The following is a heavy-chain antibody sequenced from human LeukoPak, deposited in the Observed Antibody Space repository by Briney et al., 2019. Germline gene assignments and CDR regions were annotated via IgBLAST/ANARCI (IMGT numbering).Heavy chain of an antibody. Sequence: ASVKVSCKASGYTFTSYAMNWVRQAPGQGLEWMGWINTNTGNPTYAQGFTGRFVFSLDTSVSTAYLQISSLKAEDTAVYYCARVVGCGGDCYSGISDYWGQGTLVPVSS. CDR2: INTNTGNP. CDR3: ARVVGCGGDCYSGISDY. D-gene: IGHD2-21*02. J-gene: IGHJ4*02. CDR1: GYTFTSYA. V-gene: IGHV7-4-1*02.